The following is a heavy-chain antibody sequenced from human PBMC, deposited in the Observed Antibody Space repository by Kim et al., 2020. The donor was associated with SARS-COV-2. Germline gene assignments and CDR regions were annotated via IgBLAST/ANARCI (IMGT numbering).Heavy chain of an antibody. J-gene: IGHJ4*02. Sequence: GGSLRLSCAASGFTVSSNYMSWVRQAPGKGLEWVSVIYSGGSTYYAASVKGRYTISRDNPKNTLYLQMNSLRAEDTAVNYCARVRVGYAADYWGQGTLVTVSS. CDR3: ARVRVGYAADY. CDR2: IYSGGST. D-gene: IGHD5-18*01. V-gene: IGHV3-53*01. CDR1: GFTVSSNY.